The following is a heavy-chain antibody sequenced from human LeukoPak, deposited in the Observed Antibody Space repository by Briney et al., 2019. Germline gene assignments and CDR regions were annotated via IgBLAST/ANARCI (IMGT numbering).Heavy chain of an antibody. CDR3: AMDINGDLFHV. CDR1: EFSFRSYW. Sequence: PGGLLRLSCAGYEFSFRSYWMHWVRQPPEKGLEWVFSIKSDGSATAYADSVKGRFSMSTDSAKNTASLQMNSLRVEDTAMYYCAMDINGDLFHVWGQGTPVTVSS. J-gene: IGHJ4*02. V-gene: IGHV3-74*01. CDR2: IKSDGSAT. D-gene: IGHD2-2*03.